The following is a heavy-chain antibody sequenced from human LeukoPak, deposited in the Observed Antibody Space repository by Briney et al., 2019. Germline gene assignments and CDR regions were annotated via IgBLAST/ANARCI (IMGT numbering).Heavy chain of an antibody. J-gene: IGHJ3*02. CDR3: ARDHYGGNDAFDI. CDR1: GGSFSGYY. Sequence: PSETLSLTCTIYGGSFSGYYWSWIRQPPGKGLEWIGEINHSGSTNYNPSLKSRVTISVDTSKNQFSLKLSSVTAADTAVYYCARDHYGGNDAFDIWGQGTMVTVSS. D-gene: IGHD4-23*01. CDR2: INHSGST. V-gene: IGHV4-34*01.